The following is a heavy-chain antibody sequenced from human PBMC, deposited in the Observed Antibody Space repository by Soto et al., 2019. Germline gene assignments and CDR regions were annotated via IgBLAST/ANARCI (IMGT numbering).Heavy chain of an antibody. CDR3: ARVSNSLRAYYYGSGSSDYEIDY. J-gene: IGHJ4*02. V-gene: IGHV4-31*03. D-gene: IGHD3-10*01. CDR2: IYYSGST. Sequence: PSETLSLTCTVSGGSISSGGYYWSWIRQHPGKGLEWIGYIYYSGSTYYNPSLKSRVTISVDTSKNQFSLKLSSVTAADTAVYYCARVSNSLRAYYYGSGSSDYEIDYWGQGTLVTVSS. CDR1: GGSISSGGYY.